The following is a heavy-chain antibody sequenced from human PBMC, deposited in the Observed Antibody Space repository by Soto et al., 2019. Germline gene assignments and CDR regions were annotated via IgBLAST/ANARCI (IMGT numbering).Heavy chain of an antibody. CDR1: GFTLSNYG. V-gene: IGHV3-23*01. Sequence: EVQLLESGGGLVQPGGSLRLSCAASGFTLSNYGMNWVRQAPGKGLEWVSGISGSDGSTYYADSVKGRFTISRDNSKNNLYLQMNTLRAEDTAGYYCAKDKYDDWGQGTLVTVSS. CDR2: ISGSDGST. D-gene: IGHD3-22*01. J-gene: IGHJ4*02. CDR3: AKDKYDD.